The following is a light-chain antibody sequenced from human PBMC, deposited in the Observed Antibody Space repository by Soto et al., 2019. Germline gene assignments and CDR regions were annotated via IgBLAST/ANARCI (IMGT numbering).Light chain of an antibody. Sequence: QSVLTQPASVSVSPGQSITISCSGTSSDVGGYNLVSWYQHHPGKAPQVIIYKGTQRPSGVSNRFSGSTYGNADSLTISALQADDEADYFCCSSAPESTYVFGTGTKVNVL. J-gene: IGLJ1*01. CDR2: KGT. CDR1: SSDVGGYNL. CDR3: CSSAPESTYV. V-gene: IGLV2-23*01.